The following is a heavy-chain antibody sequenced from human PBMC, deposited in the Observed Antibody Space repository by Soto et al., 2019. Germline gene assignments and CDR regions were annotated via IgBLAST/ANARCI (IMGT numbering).Heavy chain of an antibody. Sequence: QVQLVQSGAEVKKPGASVKVSCTFSGYSFINYGMTWVRQAPGQGFEWMGSISGSNGATNYAQRFQGRVTLTTDTSTNTAYMELRSLRLDDTAIYYCARDSKWLIINGNWFDSWGQGTLVTVSS. CDR3: ARDSKWLIINGNWFDS. V-gene: IGHV1-18*04. D-gene: IGHD5-12*01. CDR2: ISGSNGAT. CDR1: GYSFINYG. J-gene: IGHJ5*01.